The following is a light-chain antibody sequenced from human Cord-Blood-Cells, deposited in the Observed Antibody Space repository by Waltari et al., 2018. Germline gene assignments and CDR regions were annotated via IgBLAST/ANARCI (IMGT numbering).Light chain of an antibody. Sequence: QSALTQPASVSGSPGQSITISCTGTRSNVWSYNLVSWYQQHPGKAPKLMIYEGSKRPSGVSNRFSGSKSGNMASLTISGLQAEDEADYYCCSYAGSSTLAVFGGGTQLTVL. J-gene: IGLJ7*01. CDR1: RSNVWSYNL. V-gene: IGLV2-23*01. CDR2: EGS. CDR3: CSYAGSSTLAV.